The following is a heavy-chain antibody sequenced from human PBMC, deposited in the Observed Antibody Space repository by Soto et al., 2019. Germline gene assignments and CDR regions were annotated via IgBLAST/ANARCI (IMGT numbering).Heavy chain of an antibody. V-gene: IGHV3-11*06. CDR2: SSNSGSFT. J-gene: IGHJ4*02. CDR1: GFTFSDHY. Sequence: GGSLRLSCAASGFTFSDHYMSWIRQAPGKGLEWIGYSSNSGSFTRYADSVKGRFSISRDNAKNSLYLQINSLRGDDTATYFCVRSGDNYNLLDYWGQGTPVTSP. CDR3: VRSGDNYNLLDY. D-gene: IGHD1-1*01.